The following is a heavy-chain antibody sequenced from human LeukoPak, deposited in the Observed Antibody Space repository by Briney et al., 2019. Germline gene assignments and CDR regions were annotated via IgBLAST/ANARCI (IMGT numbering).Heavy chain of an antibody. J-gene: IGHJ6*04. D-gene: IGHD3-10*02. V-gene: IGHV3-15*01. CDR1: GFTFSNAW. CDR2: IKSKTDGGTT. CDR3: AELGITMIGGV. Sequence: GGSLRLSCAASGFTFSNAWMSWVRQAPGKGLEWVGRIKSKTDGGTTDYAAPAKGRFTISRDNAKNSLYLQMNSLRAEDTAVYYCAELGITMIGGVWGKGTTVTISS.